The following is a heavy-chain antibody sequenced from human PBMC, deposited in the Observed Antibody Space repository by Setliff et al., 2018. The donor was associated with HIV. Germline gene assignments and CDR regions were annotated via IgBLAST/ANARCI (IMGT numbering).Heavy chain of an antibody. Sequence: SETLSLTCAVYGGSFSDHYWSWIRRPPGKGLEWIGEINHSGSTNYNSSLKSRVTISVDTSKNQFSLKLNSVTAADTAVYYCARARSLITVRRSFDYWGQGTLVTVSS. CDR2: INHSGST. CDR1: GGSFSDHY. D-gene: IGHD6-6*01. J-gene: IGHJ4*02. V-gene: IGHV4-34*01. CDR3: ARARSLITVRRSFDY.